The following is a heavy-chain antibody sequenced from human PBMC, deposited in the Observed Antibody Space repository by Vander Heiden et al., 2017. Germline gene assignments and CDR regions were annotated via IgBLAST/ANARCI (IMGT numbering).Heavy chain of an antibody. D-gene: IGHD3-10*01. Sequence: QLQLQQWGAGLLKPSETLSLTCAVYGGSFSVYYWSWIRQPPGKGLEWIGEINHSGSTNYNPSLKSRVTISVDTSKNQFSLKLSSVTAADTAVYYCARGRLVRGLYYYGMDVWGQGTTVTVSS. CDR2: INHSGST. V-gene: IGHV4-34*01. CDR3: ARGRLVRGLYYYGMDV. CDR1: GGSFSVYY. J-gene: IGHJ6*02.